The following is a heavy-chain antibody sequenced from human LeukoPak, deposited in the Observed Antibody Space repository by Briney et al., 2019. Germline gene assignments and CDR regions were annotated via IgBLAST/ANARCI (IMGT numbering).Heavy chain of an antibody. CDR2: IYYSVTS. V-gene: IGHV4-30-4*01. CDR3: ARDHRPRTYQNWFDP. Sequence: SETLSLTCTVSGASLSSGDYYWSWIRQPPGRGLEWIGYIYYSVTSYYNPSLKSRVTISVDTSKNQFSLRLTSVTAADTAVYYCARDHRPRTYQNWFDPWGQGTLVTVSS. D-gene: IGHD2-2*01. CDR1: GASLSSGDYY. J-gene: IGHJ5*02.